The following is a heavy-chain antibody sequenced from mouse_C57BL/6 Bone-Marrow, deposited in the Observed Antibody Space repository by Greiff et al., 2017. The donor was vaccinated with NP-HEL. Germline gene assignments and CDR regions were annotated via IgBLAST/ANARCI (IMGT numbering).Heavy chain of an antibody. J-gene: IGHJ1*03. Sequence: DVQLQESGGGLVQPKGSLKLSCAASGFSFNTYAMNWVRQAPGKGLEWVARIRSKSNNYATYYADSVKDRFTISRDDSESMLYLQMNNLKTEDTAMYYCVRPYYGSSYWYFDVWGTGTTVTVSS. CDR1: GFSFNTYA. CDR2: IRSKSNNYAT. CDR3: VRPYYGSSYWYFDV. V-gene: IGHV10-1*01. D-gene: IGHD1-1*01.